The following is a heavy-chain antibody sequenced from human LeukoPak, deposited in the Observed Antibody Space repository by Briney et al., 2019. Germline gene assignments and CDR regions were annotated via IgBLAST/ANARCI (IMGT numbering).Heavy chain of an antibody. Sequence: SVKVSCKASGGTFSSYAISWVRQAPGQGLEWMGGIIPIFGTANYAQKFQGRVTITADESTSTAYMELNSLRAEDTAVYYCAKDRGSGYSPYYYYGMDVWGQGTTLTVSS. D-gene: IGHD3-9*01. CDR2: IIPIFGTA. J-gene: IGHJ6*02. CDR3: AKDRGSGYSPYYYYGMDV. CDR1: GGTFSSYA. V-gene: IGHV1-69*01.